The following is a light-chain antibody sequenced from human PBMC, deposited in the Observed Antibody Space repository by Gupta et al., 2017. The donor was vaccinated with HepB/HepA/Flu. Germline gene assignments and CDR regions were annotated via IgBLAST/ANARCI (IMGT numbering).Light chain of an antibody. J-gene: IGKJ3*01. V-gene: IGKV4-1*01. CDR2: WTS. Sequence: DIVMTQSPESLAVSLGERATINCKASQGVLNSCNNENCLAWYQQKPGQPPKLLIYWTSTRESGVPDRFSGSGSGTNITLTISSLQAEDVATYYCQQFDNSLFTFGHGTTVHI. CDR1: QGVLNSCNNENC. CDR3: QQFDNSLFT.